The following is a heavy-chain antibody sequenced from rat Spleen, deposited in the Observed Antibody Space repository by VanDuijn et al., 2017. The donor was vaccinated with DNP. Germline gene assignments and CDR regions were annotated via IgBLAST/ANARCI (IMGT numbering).Heavy chain of an antibody. Sequence: EVQLVESGGGLVQPGRSLKLSCAASGFTFSYYGMAWVRQAPKKGLEWVASISASGGSDYYRDSVKGRFTVSRDYAKSTLYLQMDSLRSEDTATYYCVKRAPGNYYYGGYFDYWGQGVMVTVSS. D-gene: IGHD1-6*01. J-gene: IGHJ2*01. CDR1: GFTFSYYG. V-gene: IGHV5S13*01. CDR2: ISASGGSD. CDR3: VKRAPGNYYYGGYFDY.